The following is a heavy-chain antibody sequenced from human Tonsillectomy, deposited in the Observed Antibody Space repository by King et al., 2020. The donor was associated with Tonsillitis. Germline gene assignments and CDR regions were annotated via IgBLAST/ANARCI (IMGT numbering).Heavy chain of an antibody. CDR1: GYSFTSYW. Sequence: QLVQSGAEVKKPGESLKISCKGSGYSFTSYWIGWVRQIPGKGLEWMGIIYPGDCDTRYSPSFQGQVTISADKSIITAYLQWSSLKASDTAMYYCARRGYCTNGVCVGTFDIWGQGTMVTVSS. CDR3: ARRGYCTNGVCVGTFDI. CDR2: IYPGDCDT. V-gene: IGHV5-51*03. J-gene: IGHJ3*02. D-gene: IGHD2-8*01.